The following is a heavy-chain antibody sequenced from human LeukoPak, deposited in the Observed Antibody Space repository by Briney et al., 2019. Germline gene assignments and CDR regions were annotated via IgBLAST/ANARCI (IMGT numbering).Heavy chain of an antibody. CDR3: AKYYYDSSGYYDAAPLDS. CDR2: ISDIGYTT. D-gene: IGHD3-22*01. CDR1: GFTFSTYA. Sequence: GGSLRLSCAASGFTFSTYAMSWLRQAPGKGLEWVSSISDIGYTTYYADSVRGRFTISRDNSKNTVYLQMIGLRAEDTAVYFCAKYYYDSSGYYDAAPLDSWGQGTLVTVFS. V-gene: IGHV3-23*01. J-gene: IGHJ4*02.